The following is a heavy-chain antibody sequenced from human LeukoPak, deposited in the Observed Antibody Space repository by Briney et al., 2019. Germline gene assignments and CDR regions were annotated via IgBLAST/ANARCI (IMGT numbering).Heavy chain of an antibody. Sequence: GGSLRLSCAASGFTSSSYAMSWVRQAPGKGLEWVSAISGSGGSTYYADSVKGRFTISRDNSKNTLYLQMNSLRAEDTAVYYCARYVLLWFGELAPFDYWGQGTLVAVSS. CDR3: ARYVLLWFGELAPFDY. V-gene: IGHV3-23*01. CDR2: ISGSGGST. J-gene: IGHJ4*02. CDR1: GFTSSSYA. D-gene: IGHD3-10*01.